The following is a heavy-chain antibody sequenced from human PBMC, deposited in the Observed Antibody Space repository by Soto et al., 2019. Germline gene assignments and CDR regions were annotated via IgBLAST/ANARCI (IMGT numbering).Heavy chain of an antibody. CDR2: IVPIFGTT. Sequence: QVQLVQSGAEVKKPGSSVKVSCKVSGGNFSNYAIDWVRLAPGHGLEGMGGIVPIFGTTYYTQKFQGRATIIADDSTTTAYLEMSSLRSEDTVIYYCARVEAVAGLYNYHGLDVWGQGTAVTVSS. CDR1: GGNFSNYA. J-gene: IGHJ6*02. V-gene: IGHV1-69*12. CDR3: ARVEAVAGLYNYHGLDV. D-gene: IGHD6-19*01.